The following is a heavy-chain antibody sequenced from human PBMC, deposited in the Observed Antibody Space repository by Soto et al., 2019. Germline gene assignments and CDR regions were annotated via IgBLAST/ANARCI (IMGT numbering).Heavy chain of an antibody. V-gene: IGHV3-23*01. CDR3: AKVFNPDDYGDYSFGFDP. CDR1: GFTFSSYA. J-gene: IGHJ5*02. CDR2: ISGSGGST. Sequence: GGSLRLSCAASGFTFSSYAMSWVRQAPGKGLEWVSAISGSGGSTYYADSVKGRFTISRDNSKNTLYLQMNSLRAEDTAVYYCAKVFNPDDYGDYSFGFDPWGQGTLVTVSS. D-gene: IGHD4-17*01.